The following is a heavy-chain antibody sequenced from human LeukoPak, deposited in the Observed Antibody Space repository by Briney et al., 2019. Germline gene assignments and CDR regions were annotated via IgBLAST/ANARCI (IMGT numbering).Heavy chain of an antibody. CDR3: ARDRKGALNYDMDV. V-gene: IGHV3-30*04. J-gene: IGHJ6*02. CDR1: GFTFSSYA. Sequence: GGSLRLSCAASGFTFSSYAMHWVRQAPGKGLEWVAVISYDGSNKYYADSVKGGFTISRDNSKNTLYLQMNSLRAEDTAVYYCARDRKGALNYDMDVWGQGTTVTVSS. CDR2: ISYDGSNK.